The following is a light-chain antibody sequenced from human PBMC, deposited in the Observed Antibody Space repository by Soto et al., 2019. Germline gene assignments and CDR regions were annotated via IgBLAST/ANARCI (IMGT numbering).Light chain of an antibody. J-gene: IGLJ3*02. Sequence: QSVLTQPPSVSAAPGQRVTISCSGRSSNIGTNYVSWYQQLPGRAPKLVIVDNSKRPSGIPGRFSGSKSGSSATLGVTGPQTGDDADYYCGTWDSDLSAEVFGGGTKVTVL. CDR1: SSNIGTNY. V-gene: IGLV1-51*01. CDR3: GTWDSDLSAEV. CDR2: DNS.